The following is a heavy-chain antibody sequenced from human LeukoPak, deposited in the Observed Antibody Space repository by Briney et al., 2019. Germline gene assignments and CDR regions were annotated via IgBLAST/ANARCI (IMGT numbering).Heavy chain of an antibody. Sequence: GGSLRLSCAASGFTFSSYWMHWGRQAPGKGLGWVSRVNVDGRSTTYADSVKGRLTISRDNAKKTLYLQITSLRPEDTAFYYCARGIGIGAFDTWGRGTQVTVSS. CDR2: VNVDGRST. D-gene: IGHD2/OR15-2a*01. CDR3: ARGIGIGAFDT. J-gene: IGHJ3*02. CDR1: GFTFSSYW. V-gene: IGHV3-74*01.